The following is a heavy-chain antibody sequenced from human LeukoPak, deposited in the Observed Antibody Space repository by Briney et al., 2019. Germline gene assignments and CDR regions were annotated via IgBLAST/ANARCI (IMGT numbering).Heavy chain of an antibody. CDR3: ARGGDFWSGYYPTDY. J-gene: IGHJ4*02. CDR1: GGSFSGYY. CDR2: INHSGST. D-gene: IGHD3-3*01. V-gene: IGHV4-34*01. Sequence: PSETLSLTCAVYGGSFSGYYWSWIRQPPGKGLEWIGEINHSGSTNYNPSLKSRVTISVDTSKNQFSLKLSSVTAADTAVYYCARGGDFWSGYYPTDYWGQGTLVTVSS.